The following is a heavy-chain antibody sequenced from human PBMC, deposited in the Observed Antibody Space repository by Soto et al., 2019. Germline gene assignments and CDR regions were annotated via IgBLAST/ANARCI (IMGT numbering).Heavy chain of an antibody. D-gene: IGHD6-19*01. Sequence: GESLKISCKGSGYSFTSYWIGWVRQMPGKGLEWMGIIYPGDSDTRYSPPFQGQVTISADKSISTAYLQWSSLKASDTAMYYCARFISGWYYYNGMDVWGQGTTVTVS. CDR2: IYPGDSDT. J-gene: IGHJ6*02. V-gene: IGHV5-51*01. CDR1: GYSFTSYW. CDR3: ARFISGWYYYNGMDV.